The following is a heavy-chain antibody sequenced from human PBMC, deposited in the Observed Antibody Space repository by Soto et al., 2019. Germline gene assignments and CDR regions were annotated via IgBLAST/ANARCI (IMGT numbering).Heavy chain of an antibody. CDR2: ISSSSSYI. CDR1: GFTFSSYS. J-gene: IGHJ6*02. Sequence: EVQLVESGGGLVKPGGSLRLSCAASGFTFSSYSMNWVRQAPGKGLEWVSSISSSSSYIYYADSVKGRFTISRDNAKNSLYLQMNSLRAEDTAVYYCARDFTGGIQLWSEYNYYGMDVWGQGTTVTVSS. V-gene: IGHV3-21*01. CDR3: ARDFTGGIQLWSEYNYYGMDV. D-gene: IGHD5-18*01.